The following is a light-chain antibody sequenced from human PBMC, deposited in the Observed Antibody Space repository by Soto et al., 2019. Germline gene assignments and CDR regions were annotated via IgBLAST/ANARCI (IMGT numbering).Light chain of an antibody. CDR2: DAS. V-gene: IGKV3-11*01. CDR1: QSVNIY. Sequence: EIVLTQSPATLSLSPGERATLSCRASQSVNIYLAWYQQKPGQAPRLLIYDASNRATGIPARFSGSGSGTDFTLTISSLEPEDIAVYYCQQRSNWRVTFGRGTKVDIK. CDR3: QQRSNWRVT. J-gene: IGKJ4*01.